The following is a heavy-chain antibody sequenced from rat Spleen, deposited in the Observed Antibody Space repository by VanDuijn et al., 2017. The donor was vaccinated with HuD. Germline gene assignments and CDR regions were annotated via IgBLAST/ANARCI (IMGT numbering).Heavy chain of an antibody. Sequence: EVQLVESGGDLVQPGRSVRLSCAASGFTFSNFPMAWVRQAPTKGLEWVATITYDDSSIYYRDYVKGRFTISRDNAKSTLYLQMDSLRSEDTATYYCASLPGSQAYNWFAYWGQGTLVTVSS. CDR1: GFTFSNFP. J-gene: IGHJ3*01. CDR3: ASLPGSQAYNWFAY. V-gene: IGHV5-46*01. D-gene: IGHD1-4*01. CDR2: ITYDDSSI.